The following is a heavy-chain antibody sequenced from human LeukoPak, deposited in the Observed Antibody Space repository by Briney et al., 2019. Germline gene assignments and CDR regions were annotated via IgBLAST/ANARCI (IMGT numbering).Heavy chain of an antibody. CDR2: IYSGGST. D-gene: IGHD3-22*01. V-gene: IGHV3-53*01. CDR3: ARCRHSYDSSGFPHY. CDR1: GFTVSSNY. J-gene: IGHJ4*02. Sequence: GGSLRLFCAASGFTVSSNYMSWVRQAPGKGLEWVSLIYSGGSTYYADSVKGRFTISRDNAKNSLYLQMNSLRAEDTAMYYCARCRHSYDSSGFPHYWGQGTLVTVSS.